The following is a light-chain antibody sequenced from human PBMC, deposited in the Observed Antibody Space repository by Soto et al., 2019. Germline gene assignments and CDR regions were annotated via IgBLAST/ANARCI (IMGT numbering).Light chain of an antibody. J-gene: IGKJ5*01. V-gene: IGKV3-20*01. CDR3: QQYGSSPLT. CDR1: QRVSTSY. CDR2: GTS. Sequence: EIVLTQSPGTLSLSPGESATLSCRASQRVSTSYFAWYQQKPGQAPRLLIYGTSNRATGFPDRFSGSGSGKDFTLTISRLEPEDFAVYYCQQYGSSPLTFGQGTRLEI.